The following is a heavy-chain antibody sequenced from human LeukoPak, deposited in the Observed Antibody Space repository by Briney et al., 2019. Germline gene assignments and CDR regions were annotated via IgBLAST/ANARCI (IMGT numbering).Heavy chain of an antibody. CDR3: ATGGVGRSIFGVVIKYNWFDP. CDR1: GYTFTSYY. D-gene: IGHD3-3*01. V-gene: IGHV1-46*01. Sequence: ASVKVSCKASGYTFTSYYMHWVRQAPGQGLEWMGIINPSGGSTSYAQKFQGRVTMTEDTSTDTAYMELSSLRSEDTAVYYCATGGVGRSIFGVVIKYNWFDPWGQGTLVTVSS. J-gene: IGHJ5*02. CDR2: INPSGGST.